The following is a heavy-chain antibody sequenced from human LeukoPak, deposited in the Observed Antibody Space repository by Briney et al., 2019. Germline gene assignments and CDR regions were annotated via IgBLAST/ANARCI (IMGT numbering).Heavy chain of an antibody. J-gene: IGHJ4*02. CDR1: GGSINSGGYY. V-gene: IGHV4-61*08. CDR3: ARLAEGYSGSPTSYFDY. D-gene: IGHD1-26*01. Sequence: SETLSLTCTVSGGSINSGGYYWSWIRQHPGKGLEWIGNIHYSGSTNYNPSLKSRVTISVDTSKNQFSLKLSSVTAADTAVYYCARLAEGYSGSPTSYFDYWGQGTLVTVSS. CDR2: IHYSGST.